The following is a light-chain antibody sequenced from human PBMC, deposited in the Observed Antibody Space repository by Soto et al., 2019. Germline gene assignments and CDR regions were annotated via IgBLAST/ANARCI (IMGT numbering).Light chain of an antibody. CDR1: QSIGSW. CDR2: KAS. V-gene: IGKV1-5*03. CDR3: HQYNTYLWT. Sequence: DIQMTQSPSTLSASVGDRVIIVCRASQSIGSWLAWYQQKPGNAPKLLIYKASSLESGVPSRFSGSGSGTEFTLTIRSLQPDDFATYYCHQYNTYLWTFGQGTKVEIK. J-gene: IGKJ1*01.